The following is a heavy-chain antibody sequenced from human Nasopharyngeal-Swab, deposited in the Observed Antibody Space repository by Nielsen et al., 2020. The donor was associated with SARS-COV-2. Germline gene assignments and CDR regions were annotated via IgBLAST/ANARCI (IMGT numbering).Heavy chain of an antibody. CDR1: GGTFSSYA. CDR2: IIPIFGTA. D-gene: IGHD3-10*01. CDR3: ARDFMVRGVILPAMDV. Sequence: SVKVSCKASGGTFSSYAISWVRQAPGQGLEWMGGIIPIFGTANYAQKFQGRVTITADESTSTAYMELSSLRSEDTAVYYCARDFMVRGVILPAMDVWGKGTTVTVSS. J-gene: IGHJ6*03. V-gene: IGHV1-69*13.